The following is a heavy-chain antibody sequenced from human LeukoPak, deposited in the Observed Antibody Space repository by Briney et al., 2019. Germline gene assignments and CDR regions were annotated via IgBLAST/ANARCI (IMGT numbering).Heavy chain of an antibody. D-gene: IGHD3-10*01. CDR1: GGSISSSSYY. CDR2: IYSNGSA. Sequence: PSETLSLTCTASGGSISSSSYYWGWIRQPPGKGLEWIGNIYSNGSAYFNPSLKSRGTISVDTSKNEFSLKLTSVTAADTAVYYCARIYYFGSGTYSHFDYWGQGTVVTVSS. V-gene: IGHV4-39*07. J-gene: IGHJ4*02. CDR3: ARIYYFGSGTYSHFDY.